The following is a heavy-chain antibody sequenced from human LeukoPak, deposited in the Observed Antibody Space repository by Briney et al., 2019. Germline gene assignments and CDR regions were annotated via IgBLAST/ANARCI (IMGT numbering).Heavy chain of an antibody. D-gene: IGHD1-26*01. Sequence: ASVKVSCKASGYSFSDNYMHWVRQAPGQGLEWMGWINPNSGGTNYAQKFQGRVTMTRDASISTAYLELSRLRSDDTAVYYCARVAKGNSGSYFDYWGQGTLVTVSS. J-gene: IGHJ4*02. CDR2: INPNSGGT. V-gene: IGHV1-2*02. CDR3: ARVAKGNSGSYFDY. CDR1: GYSFSDNY.